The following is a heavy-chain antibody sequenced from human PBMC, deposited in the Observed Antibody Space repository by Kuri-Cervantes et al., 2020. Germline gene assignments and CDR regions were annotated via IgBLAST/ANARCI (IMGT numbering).Heavy chain of an antibody. CDR2: IYVSGST. CDR1: GFTFDDYA. CDR3: ARDFRLLWFGELSAIDY. D-gene: IGHD3-10*01. J-gene: IGHJ4*02. Sequence: GGSLRLSCAASGFTFDDYAMHWVRQAPGKGLEWVSVIYVSGSTSYIDSVKGRFTISRDNAKNSLYLQMNSLRAEDTAVYYCARDFRLLWFGELSAIDYWGQGTLVTVSS. V-gene: IGHV3-69-1*01.